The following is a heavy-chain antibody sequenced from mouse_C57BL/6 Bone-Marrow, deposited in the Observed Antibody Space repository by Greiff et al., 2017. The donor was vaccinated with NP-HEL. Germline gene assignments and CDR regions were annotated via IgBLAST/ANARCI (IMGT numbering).Heavy chain of an antibody. J-gene: IGHJ3*01. CDR2: IYWDDDK. V-gene: IGHV8-12*01. CDR1: GFSLSTSGMG. Sequence: QVTLKESGPGILQPSQTLSLTCSFSGFSLSTSGMGVSWIRQPSGKGLEWLAHIYWDDDKRYNPSLKSRLTISKDTSRNQVFLKITSVDTADTATYYCARPIGPAWFAYWGQGTLVTVSA. CDR3: ARPIGPAWFAY.